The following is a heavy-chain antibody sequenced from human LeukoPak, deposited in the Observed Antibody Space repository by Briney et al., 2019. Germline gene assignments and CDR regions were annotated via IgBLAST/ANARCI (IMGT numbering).Heavy chain of an antibody. CDR1: GFTFSSYA. D-gene: IGHD3-3*01. CDR2: ISGSGGST. Sequence: PGGSLRLSCAASGFTFSSYAMNWVRQAPEKGLEWVSTISGSGGSTYYADSVKGRFTISRDNSKNTLYLQMNSLRAEDTAVYYCAKAHRRSGAFDIWGQWTMVTVSS. J-gene: IGHJ3*02. V-gene: IGHV3-23*01. CDR3: AKAHRRSGAFDI.